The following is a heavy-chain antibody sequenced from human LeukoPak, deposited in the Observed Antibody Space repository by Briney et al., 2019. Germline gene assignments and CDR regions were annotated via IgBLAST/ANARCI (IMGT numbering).Heavy chain of an antibody. CDR1: GGSISSYY. J-gene: IGHJ6*02. Sequence: SETLSLTCSVSGGSISSYYWSWIRQPPGKGLEWIEYIYYSGSTNYIPSLKSRVTISVDTSKNQFSLKLSSVTAADTAVYYCARGGYYGSAPTEDYYYGMDVWGQGTTVTVSS. D-gene: IGHD3-10*01. CDR2: IYYSGST. CDR3: ARGGYYGSAPTEDYYYGMDV. V-gene: IGHV4-59*01.